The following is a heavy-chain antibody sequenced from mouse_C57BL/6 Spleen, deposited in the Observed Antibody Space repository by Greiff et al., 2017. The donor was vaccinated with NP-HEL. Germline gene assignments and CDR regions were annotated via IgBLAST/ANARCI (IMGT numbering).Heavy chain of an antibody. D-gene: IGHD2-3*01. J-gene: IGHJ4*01. V-gene: IGHV1-69*01. Sequence: QVQLQQSGAELVMPGASVKLSCKASGYTFTSYWMHWVKQRPGQGLEWIGEIDPSDSYTNYNQKFKGKSTLTVDKSSSTAYIQLISLTSEDSAVYYCARKWLLRGYYAMDYWGQGTSVTVSS. CDR1: GYTFTSYW. CDR2: IDPSDSYT. CDR3: ARKWLLRGYYAMDY.